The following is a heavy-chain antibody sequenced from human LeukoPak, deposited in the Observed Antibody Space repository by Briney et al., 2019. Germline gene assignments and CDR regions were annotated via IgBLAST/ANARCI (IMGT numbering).Heavy chain of an antibody. J-gene: IGHJ4*02. CDR2: ISSSGSSM. CDR3: AKIGRGYSNFFDD. D-gene: IGHD3-3*01. Sequence: GGSLRLSCAASGFTFSSYEMNWVRQAPGKGLGWVSYISSSGSSMYYADSVKGRFTISRDNAKNSLYLQMNSLRAEDTAVYYCAKIGRGYSNFFDDWGQGTLVTVSS. CDR1: GFTFSSYE. V-gene: IGHV3-48*03.